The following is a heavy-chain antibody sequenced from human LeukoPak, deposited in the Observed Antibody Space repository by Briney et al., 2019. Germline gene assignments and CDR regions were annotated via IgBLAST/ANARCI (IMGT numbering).Heavy chain of an antibody. J-gene: IGHJ4*02. CDR2: ISSSSYI. D-gene: IGHD6-13*01. CDR1: GFTFSSYS. V-gene: IGHV3-21*01. CDR3: ASQRIAAAGVFDY. Sequence: PGGSLRLSCAASGFTFSSYSMNWVRQAPGKGLEWVSSISSSSYIYYADSVKGRFTISRDNAKNSLYLQMNSLRAEDTAVYYCASQRIAAAGVFDYWGQGTLVTVSS.